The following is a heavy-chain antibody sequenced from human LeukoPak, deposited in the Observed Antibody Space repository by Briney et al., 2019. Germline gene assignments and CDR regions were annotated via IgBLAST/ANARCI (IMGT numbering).Heavy chain of an antibody. CDR3: ARHYVEMATMNAFDI. J-gene: IGHJ3*02. Sequence: SETLSLTCTVSGGSISSYYWSWIRQAPGKGLEWIGYIYYSGSTNYNPSLKSRVTISVDTSKNQFSLKLSSVTVADTAVYYCARHYVEMATMNAFDIWGQGTMVTVSS. CDR1: GGSISSYY. CDR2: IYYSGST. D-gene: IGHD5-24*01. V-gene: IGHV4-59*08.